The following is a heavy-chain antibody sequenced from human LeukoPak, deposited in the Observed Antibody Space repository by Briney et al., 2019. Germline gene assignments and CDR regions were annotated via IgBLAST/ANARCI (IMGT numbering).Heavy chain of an antibody. CDR3: ASEAYCSGGSCSLQRVAS. D-gene: IGHD2-15*01. V-gene: IGHV1-2*02. CDR1: GYTFTAYY. Sequence: ASVKVSCKASGYTFTAYYMHWVRQAPGQGLEWMGWIDTNSGGTKYAQKFQSRVTITRDTSIGTAYMELSSLISDDTAVYYCASEAYCSGGSCSLQRVASWDQGTLVTVSS. CDR2: IDTNSGGT. J-gene: IGHJ4*02.